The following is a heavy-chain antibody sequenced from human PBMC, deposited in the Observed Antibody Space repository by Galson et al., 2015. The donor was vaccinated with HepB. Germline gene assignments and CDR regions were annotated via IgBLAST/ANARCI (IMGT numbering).Heavy chain of an antibody. Sequence: ETLSLTCAVYGGSFSGYYWSWIRQPPGKGLEWIGEMNHSGSTNYNPSLKSRVTMSVDTSKNQFSLKLSSVTAADTAVYYCARGSGAYYGSGPEWFDPWGQGTLVTVSS. V-gene: IGHV4-34*01. J-gene: IGHJ5*02. D-gene: IGHD3-10*01. CDR1: GGSFSGYY. CDR3: ARGSGAYYGSGPEWFDP. CDR2: MNHSGST.